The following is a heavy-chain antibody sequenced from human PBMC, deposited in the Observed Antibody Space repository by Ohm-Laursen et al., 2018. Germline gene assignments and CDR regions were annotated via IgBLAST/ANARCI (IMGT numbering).Heavy chain of an antibody. V-gene: IGHV3-48*01. Sequence: SLRLSCAASGFTFSTYSMHWVRQAPGKGLEWLSYIDACGGTKYYADSMEGRFTISRDNSKNTLYLQMNSLRAEDTALYYCARDLYRVDCGMDVWGQGTTVTVSS. CDR2: IDACGGTK. CDR3: ARDLYRVDCGMDV. CDR1: GFTFSTYS. J-gene: IGHJ6*02. D-gene: IGHD3-16*01.